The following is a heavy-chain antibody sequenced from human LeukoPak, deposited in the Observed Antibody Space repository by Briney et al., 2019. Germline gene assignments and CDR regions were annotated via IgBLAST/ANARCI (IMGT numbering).Heavy chain of an antibody. D-gene: IGHD6-19*01. V-gene: IGHV3-30*04. Sequence: GGSLRLSCAASGLTFSSYAMHWVRQAPGKGLEWVAVISYDGSNKYYADSVKGRFTISRDNSKNTLYLQMNSLRAEDTAVYYCARDWVAVTVAGPVDYWGQGTLVTVSS. CDR3: ARDWVAVTVAGPVDY. CDR1: GLTFSSYA. CDR2: ISYDGSNK. J-gene: IGHJ4*02.